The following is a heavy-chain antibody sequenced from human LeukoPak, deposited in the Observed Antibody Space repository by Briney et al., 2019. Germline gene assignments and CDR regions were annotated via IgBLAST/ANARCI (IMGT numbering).Heavy chain of an antibody. Sequence: GRSLRLSCAASGFTFSSYGMHWVRQAPGKGLEWVAVISYDGSNKYYADSVKGRFTISRDNSKNTLYLQTNSLRAKDTAVYYCAKVKVLWELLYWFDPWGQGTLVTVSS. D-gene: IGHD1-26*01. J-gene: IGHJ5*02. CDR2: ISYDGSNK. V-gene: IGHV3-30*18. CDR1: GFTFSSYG. CDR3: AKVKVLWELLYWFDP.